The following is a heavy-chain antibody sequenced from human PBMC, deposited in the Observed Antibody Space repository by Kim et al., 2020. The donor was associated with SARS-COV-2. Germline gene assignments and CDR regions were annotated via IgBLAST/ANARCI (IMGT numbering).Heavy chain of an antibody. Sequence: GGSLRLSCAASGFTFSSYAMSWVRQAPGKGLEWVSAISGSGGSTYYADSVKGRFTISRDNSKNTLYLQMNSLRAEDTAVYYCAKVEDDSSPFGYYYYYGMDVWGQGTTVTVSS. CDR1: GFTFSSYA. V-gene: IGHV3-23*01. J-gene: IGHJ6*02. CDR3: AKVEDDSSPFGYYYYYGMDV. D-gene: IGHD3-22*01. CDR2: ISGSGGST.